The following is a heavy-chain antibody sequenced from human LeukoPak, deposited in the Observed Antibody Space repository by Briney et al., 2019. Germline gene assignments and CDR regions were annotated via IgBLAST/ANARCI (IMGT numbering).Heavy chain of an antibody. Sequence: SETLSLTCAVYGGSFSGYYWSWIRQPPGKGLDGIGEINHSGSTNYNPSLKSRVTISVETSKNQFSLLLSSVTAADTAVYFCARQADFGGVIVSSWFDLWGEGAQVTVSS. CDR1: GGSFSGYY. CDR3: ARQADFGGVIVSSWFDL. J-gene: IGHJ5*02. V-gene: IGHV4-34*01. D-gene: IGHD3-16*02. CDR2: INHSGST.